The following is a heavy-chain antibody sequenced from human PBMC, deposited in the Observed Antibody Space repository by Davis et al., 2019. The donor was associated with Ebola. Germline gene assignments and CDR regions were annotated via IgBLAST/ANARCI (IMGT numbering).Heavy chain of an antibody. CDR2: MDFGGSI. J-gene: IGHJ3*01. V-gene: IGHV4-39*01. CDR1: GYSISSRTYH. D-gene: IGHD3-22*01. Sequence: SETLSLTCTVSGYSISSRTYHWGWIRQPPGRGLEWIGSMDFGGSISYNPSLKSRVTISLDTSKNQFSLDLSSVTAADTAVYHCAKTSAYFDTSGYFLDPFDLWGQGTMVTVSS. CDR3: AKTSAYFDTSGYFLDPFDL.